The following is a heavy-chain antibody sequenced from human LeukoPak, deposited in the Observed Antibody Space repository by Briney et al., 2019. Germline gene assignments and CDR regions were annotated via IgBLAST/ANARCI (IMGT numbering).Heavy chain of an antibody. V-gene: IGHV1-3*01. CDR2: INVDSGNT. D-gene: IGHD2/OR15-2a*01. J-gene: IGHJ4*02. CDR3: ARDHRANGNFVSATTFDF. CDR1: GYSFTGYA. Sequence: ASVKVSCKASGYSFTGYAMHWVRQALGQRPEWMGWINVDSGNTKYSEKFQDRVTITRDTSAGTAYVELSRLSSEDTAIYYCARDHRANGNFVSATTFDFWGQGTLVTVSS.